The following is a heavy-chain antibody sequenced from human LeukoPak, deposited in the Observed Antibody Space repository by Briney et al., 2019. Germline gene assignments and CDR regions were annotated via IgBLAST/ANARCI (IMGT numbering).Heavy chain of an antibody. D-gene: IGHD4-17*01. V-gene: IGHV4-39*01. CDR3: ARTSTVTYHFDY. Sequence: TSETLSLTCTASGGSISSSSYYWGGIRQPPGKGVEWIGSIYYSGSTYYNPSLKSRVTISVDTSKNQFSLKLSSVTAADTAVYYCARTSTVTYHFDYWGQGTLVTVSS. J-gene: IGHJ4*02. CDR2: IYYSGST. CDR1: GGSISSSSYY.